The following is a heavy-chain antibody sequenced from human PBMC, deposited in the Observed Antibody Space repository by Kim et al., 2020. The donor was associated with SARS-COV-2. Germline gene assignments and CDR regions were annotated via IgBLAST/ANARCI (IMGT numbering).Heavy chain of an antibody. J-gene: IGHJ4*02. Sequence: GSLRLSCVASGFSFGTFDMSWVRQAPGKGLKWVSVIKRPDDSAYYAESVKGRFTVSRDSARNTLYLQMNSLRVDDTAVYYCVKGAWLDYWGPGTLVTAS. CDR3: VKGAWLDY. CDR1: GFSFGTFD. D-gene: IGHD5-12*01. V-gene: IGHV3-23*01. CDR2: IKRPDDSA.